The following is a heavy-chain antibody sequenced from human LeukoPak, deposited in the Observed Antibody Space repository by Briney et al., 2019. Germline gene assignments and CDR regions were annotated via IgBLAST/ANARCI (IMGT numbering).Heavy chain of an antibody. J-gene: IGHJ4*02. D-gene: IGHD6-19*01. CDR2: MNPNSGNT. V-gene: IGHV1-8*01. CDR3: ASSRNQYSSGWDQFDY. CDR1: GYTFTSYD. Sequence: ASVEVSCKASGYTFTSYDINWVRQATGQGLEWMGWMNPNSGNTGYAQKFQGRVTMTRNTSISTAYMELSSLRSEDTAVYYCASSRNQYSSGWDQFDYWGQGTLVTVSS.